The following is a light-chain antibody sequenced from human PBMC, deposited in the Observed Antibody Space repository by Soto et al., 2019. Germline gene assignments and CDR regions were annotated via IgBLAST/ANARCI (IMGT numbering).Light chain of an antibody. CDR2: DAF. V-gene: IGKV3-11*01. Sequence: EVVLTQSPATLSLSPGAEATLSCRASQSIGNFLAWYQHKPGQAPRLLIYDAFNRATGIPVRFSGSGSGTDFTLTINSLQPEDSAVYYCQHRSTWWTFGQGTKVEIK. J-gene: IGKJ1*01. CDR1: QSIGNF. CDR3: QHRSTWWT.